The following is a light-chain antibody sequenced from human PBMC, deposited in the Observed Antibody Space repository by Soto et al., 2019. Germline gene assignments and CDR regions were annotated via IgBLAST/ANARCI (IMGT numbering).Light chain of an antibody. Sequence: QSVLTQPASVSGSPGQSITISCTGTSSDVGSYNYVSWHQQHPGQAPKLMIYEVTNRASGVPDRFSASKSGNTASLTISGLQAGDEADYYCSSYRISSTYVFGTGTKVTVL. V-gene: IGLV2-14*01. CDR1: SSDVGSYNY. CDR2: EVT. J-gene: IGLJ1*01. CDR3: SSYRISSTYV.